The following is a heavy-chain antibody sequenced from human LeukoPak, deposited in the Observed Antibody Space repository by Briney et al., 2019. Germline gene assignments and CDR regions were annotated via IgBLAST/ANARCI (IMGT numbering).Heavy chain of an antibody. CDR1: GGSLSGYY. CDR2: INHSGST. D-gene: IGHD2-15*01. J-gene: IGHJ4*02. CDR3: AVPGIAATTYSFDH. V-gene: IGHV4-34*01. Sequence: SETLSLTCAVYGGSLSGYYWSWIRQPPGKGLEWIGEINHSGSTNYNPSHKSRVTISVDTSKNQFSLKLTSVTAADTAVYYCAVPGIAATTYSFDHWGQGTLVTVSS.